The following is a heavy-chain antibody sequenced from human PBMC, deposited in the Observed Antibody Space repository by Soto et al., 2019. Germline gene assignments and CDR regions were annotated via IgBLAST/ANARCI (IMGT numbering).Heavy chain of an antibody. CDR3: ARSGHIFAGVF. J-gene: IGHJ4*02. V-gene: IGHV4-59*01. CDR2: LHYNGFA. D-gene: IGHD3-16*01. CDR1: GASMNDYY. Sequence: SETLSLTCTVSGASMNDYYGSWIRQSPGKGLEHIGYLHYNGFAEYSPSLRSRVSISMDTSKNQFSLKLSSVTAADAAIYYCARSGHIFAGVFWGQGILVTVSS.